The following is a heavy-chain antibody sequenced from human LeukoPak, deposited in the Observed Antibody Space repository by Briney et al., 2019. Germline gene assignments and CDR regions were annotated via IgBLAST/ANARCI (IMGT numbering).Heavy chain of an antibody. V-gene: IGHV1-2*02. CDR2: INPNGGAT. CDR1: GYIFTGYY. CDR3: ARDERYSDADHHYPDLGY. J-gene: IGHJ4*02. Sequence: ASVKVSRKASGYIFTGYYLFWLRQAPGQGLEWMGWINPNGGATRYAQKFQGRVTLTCDTSIRTTYMELSSLTSDDTAVYYCARDERYSDADHHYPDLGYWGQGTLVTVSS. D-gene: IGHD3-16*01.